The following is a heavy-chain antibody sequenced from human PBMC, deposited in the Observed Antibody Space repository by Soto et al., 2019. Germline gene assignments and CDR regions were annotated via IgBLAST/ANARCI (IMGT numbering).Heavy chain of an antibody. CDR3: AREHDFLVAYSFDS. D-gene: IGHD3-3*01. Sequence: GASVKVSSKTSGFALTTYAIQWVRRPPGHSLEWMGWINAGNGNTKYSQKFQDRVTITRDTSASTAYTELSSLRSEDTAVYFCAREHDFLVAYSFDSWGQGTPVTVSS. CDR1: GFALTTYA. V-gene: IGHV1-3*01. CDR2: INAGNGNT. J-gene: IGHJ4*02.